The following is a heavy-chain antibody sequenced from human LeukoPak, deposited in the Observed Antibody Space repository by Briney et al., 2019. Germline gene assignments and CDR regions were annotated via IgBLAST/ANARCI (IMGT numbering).Heavy chain of an antibody. J-gene: IGHJ4*02. V-gene: IGHV3-30*04. Sequence: GGSLRLSCAASGFTFSSYAMHWVRQAPSKGLEWVAVISYDGSNKYYADSVKGRFTISRDNSKNTLYLQMNSLRAEDTAVYYCARSYGSGSYSPARYFDYWGQGTLVTVSS. D-gene: IGHD3-10*01. CDR1: GFTFSSYA. CDR2: ISYDGSNK. CDR3: ARSYGSGSYSPARYFDY.